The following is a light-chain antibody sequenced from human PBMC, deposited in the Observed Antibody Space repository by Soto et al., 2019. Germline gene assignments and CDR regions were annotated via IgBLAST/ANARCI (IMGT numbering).Light chain of an antibody. CDR3: QQYVSSPLT. V-gene: IGKV3-20*01. CDR2: GAS. CDR1: QSVSSNF. Sequence: VLTQSPGTLSLSPGERATLSCRASQSVSSNFLAWYQQKPGQAPRLLIYGASSRATGIPDRFSGSGSGTDFTLTISRLEPEDFAVYYCQQYVSSPLTFGGGTKVEIK. J-gene: IGKJ4*01.